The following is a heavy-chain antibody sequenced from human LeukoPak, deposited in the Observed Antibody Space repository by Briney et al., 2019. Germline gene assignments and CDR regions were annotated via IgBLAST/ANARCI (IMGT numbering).Heavy chain of an antibody. CDR2: IYYSGST. CDR1: GGSISSYY. CDR3: ARQTQATFMGAFDI. D-gene: IGHD5-12*01. Sequence: PSETLSLTCTVSGGSISSYYWSWIRQPPGKGLEWIGYIYYSGSTNYNPSLKSRVTTSVDTSKNQFSLKLSSVTAADTAVYYCARQTQATFMGAFDIWGQGTMVTVSS. J-gene: IGHJ3*02. V-gene: IGHV4-59*08.